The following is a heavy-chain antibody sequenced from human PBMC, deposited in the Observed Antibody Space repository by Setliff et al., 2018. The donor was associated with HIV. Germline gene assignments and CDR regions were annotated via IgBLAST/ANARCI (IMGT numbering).Heavy chain of an antibody. CDR1: GGTLSSYA. J-gene: IGHJ6*03. CDR3: ARSPQPTGTPDYYYYYYMDV. Sequence: SVKVSCKASGGTLSSYAISWVRQAPGQGLEWMGRIIPIFGTANYAQKFQGRVTITADKSTRTAYRELSSLRSEATSLYYCARSPQPTGTPDYYYYYYMDVWGKGTTVTVSS. D-gene: IGHD1-1*01. V-gene: IGHV1-69*06. CDR2: IIPIFGTA.